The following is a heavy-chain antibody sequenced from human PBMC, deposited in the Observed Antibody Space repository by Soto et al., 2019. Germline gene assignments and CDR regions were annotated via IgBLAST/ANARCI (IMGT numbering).Heavy chain of an antibody. V-gene: IGHV4-31*03. CDR2: IYYSGST. J-gene: IGHJ4*02. D-gene: IGHD6-13*01. Sequence: SETLSLTCTVSGGSISSGGYYWSWIRQHPGKGLEWIGYIYYSGSTYYNPSLKSRVTISVDMSKNQFSLKLSSVTAADTAVYYCAKIADSSSWYKIDHWGQGTLVTVSS. CDR3: AKIADSSSWYKIDH. CDR1: GGSISSGGYY.